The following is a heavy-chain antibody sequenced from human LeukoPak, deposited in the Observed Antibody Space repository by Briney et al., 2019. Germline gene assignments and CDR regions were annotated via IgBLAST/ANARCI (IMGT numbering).Heavy chain of an antibody. V-gene: IGHV4-59*01. CDR2: IYYSGST. D-gene: IGHD6-19*01. Sequence: SETLSLTCTVPGGSISSYYWSWIRQPPGKGLEWIGYIYYSGSTNYNPSLKSRVTISVDTSKNQFFLKLSSVTAADTAVYYCARVAQSSSDYWGQGTLVTVSS. CDR1: GGSISSYY. J-gene: IGHJ4*02. CDR3: ARVAQSSSDY.